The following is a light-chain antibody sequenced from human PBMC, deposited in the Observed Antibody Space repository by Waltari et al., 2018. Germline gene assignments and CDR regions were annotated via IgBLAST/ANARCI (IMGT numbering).Light chain of an antibody. CDR1: QGISTY. V-gene: IGKV1-17*01. J-gene: IGKJ2*03. CDR2: AAS. CDR3: LQYNSHPHS. Sequence: DIQMTQSPSSLSASAGDTVTITCRASQGISTYLNWYQQKPGKAPKRLIYAASSLESGVPSRFSGSGSGTDFTLTISSLQPEDFATYYCLQYNSHPHSFGQGTKVEIK.